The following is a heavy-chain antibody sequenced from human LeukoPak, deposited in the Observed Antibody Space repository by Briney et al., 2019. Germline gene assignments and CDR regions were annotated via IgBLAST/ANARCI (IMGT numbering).Heavy chain of an antibody. D-gene: IGHD6-13*01. V-gene: IGHV1-2*02. CDR1: GYTFTGYY. CDR2: INPNSGGT. CDR3: ASGFAAAATRNWFDP. Sequence: ASVKVSCKASGYTFTGYYMHWVRQAPGQGLEWMGWINPNSGGTNYAQKFQGRVTMTRDTSISTAYMELSRLRSDDTAVYYCASGFAAAATRNWFDPWGQGTLVTVSS. J-gene: IGHJ5*02.